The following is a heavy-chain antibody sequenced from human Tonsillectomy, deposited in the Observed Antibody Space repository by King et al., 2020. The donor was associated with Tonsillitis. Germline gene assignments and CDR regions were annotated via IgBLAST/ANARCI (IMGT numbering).Heavy chain of an antibody. CDR2: INHSGST. J-gene: IGHJ5*02. V-gene: IGHV4-34*01. CDR1: GGSFRGYY. CDR3: ASTFGTYKNWFDP. Sequence: VQLQQWGAGLLKPSETLSLTCAAYGGSFRGYYWSWIRQPPGNGLEWIGAINHSGSTNYNSSLKSRVTISVDTSKNQFSRNLSSVTAADTAVYYCASTFGTYKNWFDPWGQGTLVTVSS. D-gene: IGHD2/OR15-2a*01.